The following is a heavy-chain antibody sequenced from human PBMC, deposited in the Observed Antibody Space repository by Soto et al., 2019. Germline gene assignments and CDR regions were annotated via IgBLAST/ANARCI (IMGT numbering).Heavy chain of an antibody. D-gene: IGHD6-6*01. CDR1: GYTFTSCA. CDR3: ARDRIAARPFFTYNWFDP. CDR2: INAGNGNT. Sequence: GASVKVSCKASGYTFTSCARHWVRQAPGQRLEWMGWINAGNGNTKYSQKFQGRVTITRDTSASTAYMELSSLRSEDTAVYYCARDRIAARPFFTYNWFDPWGQGTLVTVSS. V-gene: IGHV1-3*01. J-gene: IGHJ5*02.